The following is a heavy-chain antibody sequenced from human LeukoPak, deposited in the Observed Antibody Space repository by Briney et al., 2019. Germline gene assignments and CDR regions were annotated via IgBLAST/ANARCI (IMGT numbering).Heavy chain of an antibody. CDR3: ARAPPYSGYERFDY. Sequence: SETLSLTCAVYGGSFSGYYWSWIRQPPGKGLKWIGEINHSGSTNYNPSLKGRVTISVDTSKNQFSLKLSSVTAADTAVYYCARAPPYSGYERFDYWGQGTLVTVSS. CDR2: INHSGST. D-gene: IGHD5-12*01. V-gene: IGHV4-34*01. J-gene: IGHJ4*02. CDR1: GGSFSGYY.